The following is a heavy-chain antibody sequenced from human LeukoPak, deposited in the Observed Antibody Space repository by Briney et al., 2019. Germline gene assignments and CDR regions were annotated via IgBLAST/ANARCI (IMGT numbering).Heavy chain of an antibody. J-gene: IGHJ4*02. CDR3: ATSSSSWANFDY. CDR2: IHYGGST. V-gene: IGHV4-59*02. CDR1: GGSVSSYY. Sequence: SETLSLTCTVSGGSVSSYYWNWIRQPPGKGLEWIGYIHYGGSTSYNPSLKSRVTISIDTSRNQFSLKVNSVTAADTAMYYCATSSSSWANFDYWGQGTLVTVSS. D-gene: IGHD6-13*01.